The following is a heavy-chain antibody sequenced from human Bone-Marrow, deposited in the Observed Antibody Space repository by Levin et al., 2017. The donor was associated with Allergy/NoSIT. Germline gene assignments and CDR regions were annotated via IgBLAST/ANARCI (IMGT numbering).Heavy chain of an antibody. CDR2: ISYDGSNK. CDR3: AREGGGDYYDSSGYYYGIDY. J-gene: IGHJ4*02. Sequence: GGSLRLSCAASGFTFSSYAMHWVRQAPGKGLEWVAVISYDGSNKYYADSVKGRFTISRDNSKNTLYLQMNSLRAEDTAVYYCAREGGGDYYDSSGYYYGIDYWGQGTLVTVSS. D-gene: IGHD3-22*01. V-gene: IGHV3-30-3*01. CDR1: GFTFSSYA.